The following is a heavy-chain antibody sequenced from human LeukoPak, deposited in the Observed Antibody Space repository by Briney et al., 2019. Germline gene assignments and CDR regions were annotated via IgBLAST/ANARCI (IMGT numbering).Heavy chain of an antibody. CDR3: ARRYCSGGTCYEGDY. CDR2: IYYTGIT. V-gene: IGHV4-59*01. D-gene: IGHD2-15*01. CDR1: GGSISSYY. J-gene: IGHJ4*02. Sequence: PSETLSPTCTVSGGSISSYYWSWIRQPPGKGLEWIGYIYYTGITNYSPSLKSRVTISVDTSKNQFSLKLSSVTAADTAVYYCARRYCSGGTCYEGDYWGQGTLVTVSS.